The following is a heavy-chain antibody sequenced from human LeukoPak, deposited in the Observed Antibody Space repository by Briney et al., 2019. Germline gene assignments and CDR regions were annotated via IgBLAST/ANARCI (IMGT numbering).Heavy chain of an antibody. V-gene: IGHV3-48*01. CDR3: ARDHYFDTSGYSRSLDY. CDR1: GLTFSIYS. Sequence: GGSLRLSCAASGLTFSIYSMNWVRQAPGKGLEWISYINSSSSGVYYADSVKGRFTISRDNAKNILYLQMNSLRAEDTAVYYCARDHYFDTSGYSRSLDYWGQGTLVTVFS. D-gene: IGHD3-22*01. CDR2: INSSSSGV. J-gene: IGHJ4*02.